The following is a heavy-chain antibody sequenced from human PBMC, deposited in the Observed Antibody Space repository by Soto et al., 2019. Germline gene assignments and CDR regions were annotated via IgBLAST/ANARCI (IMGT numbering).Heavy chain of an antibody. CDR2: IYAGGYT. CDR1: GFTVSSNY. J-gene: IGHJ4*02. CDR3: VRDSRNYYFDY. Sequence: GGSLRLSCAASGFTVSSNYMSWVRQAPQKGLEWVSVIYAGGYTYYADSVKGRFTISRDNSNNTLYLQMNSLRAEDTAVYYCVRDSRNYYFDYWGQGTLVTVSS. V-gene: IGHV3-66*01. D-gene: IGHD1-7*01.